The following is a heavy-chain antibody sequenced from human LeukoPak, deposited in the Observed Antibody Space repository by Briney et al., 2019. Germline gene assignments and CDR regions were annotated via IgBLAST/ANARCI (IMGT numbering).Heavy chain of an antibody. CDR2: ISSTGSTI. CDR1: GFTFSDYY. Sequence: GGSLRLSCAASGFTFSDYYMSWIRQAPGKGLEWVSYISSTGSTIYYSDSVKGRFTISRDNAKNSLYLQMNSLGAEDTAVYYCARVREMATIALFFGHFDYWGQGTLVTVSS. D-gene: IGHD5-24*01. CDR3: ARVREMATIALFFGHFDY. J-gene: IGHJ4*02. V-gene: IGHV3-11*04.